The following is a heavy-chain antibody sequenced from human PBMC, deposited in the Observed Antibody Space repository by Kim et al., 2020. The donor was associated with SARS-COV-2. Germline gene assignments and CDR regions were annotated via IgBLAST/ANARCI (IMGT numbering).Heavy chain of an antibody. CDR3: ARARSYATGLDY. D-gene: IGHD1-26*01. V-gene: IGHV4-4*07. J-gene: IGHJ4*02. Sequence: NYNPSLKGRVTMSVDTSKNQFSLKLSSVTAADTAVYYCARARSYATGLDYWGQGTLVTVSS.